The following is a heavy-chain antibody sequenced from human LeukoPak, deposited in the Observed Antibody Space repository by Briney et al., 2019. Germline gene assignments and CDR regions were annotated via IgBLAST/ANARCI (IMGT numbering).Heavy chain of an antibody. D-gene: IGHD3-3*01. J-gene: IGHJ4*02. CDR2: ISTRSDYI. CDR3: ARYVYGVVTSFDY. V-gene: IGHV3-21*01. Sequence: KPGGSLRLSCAASQFTFSDCTMNWVRRAPGKGLEWVSSISTRSDYIYYAESVKGRFTISRDNAKNSLYLQMNGLRAEDTAVYYCARYVYGVVTSFDYWGQGTLVTVSS. CDR1: QFTFSDCT.